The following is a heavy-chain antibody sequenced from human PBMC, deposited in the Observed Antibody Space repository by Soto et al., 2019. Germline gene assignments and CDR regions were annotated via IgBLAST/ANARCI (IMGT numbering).Heavy chain of an antibody. J-gene: IGHJ4*02. V-gene: IGHV3-21*01. CDR3: ARDSSIAVAGLDFDY. CDR1: VFTFSSYS. D-gene: IGHD6-19*01. CDR2: ISSSSSYI. Sequence: GGSLRLSCAASVFTFSSYSMNWVRQARGKGLEWVSSISSSSSYIYYADSVKGRFTISRDNAKNSLYLQMNSLRAEDTAVYYCARDSSIAVAGLDFDYWGQGTLVTVSS.